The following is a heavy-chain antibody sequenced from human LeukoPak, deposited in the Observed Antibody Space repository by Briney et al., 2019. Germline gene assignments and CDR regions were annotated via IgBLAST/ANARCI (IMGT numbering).Heavy chain of an antibody. D-gene: IGHD2-2*01. V-gene: IGHV1-2*02. Sequence: ASVTVSCKASGYTFTGYYMHWVRQAPGQGLEWMGWINPNSGGTNYAQKFQGRVTMTRDTSISTVYMELSSLRSEDTAVYYCARVRVLGYCSSTSCYGEGDYWGQGTLVTVSS. CDR2: INPNSGGT. CDR3: ARVRVLGYCSSTSCYGEGDY. CDR1: GYTFTGYY. J-gene: IGHJ4*02.